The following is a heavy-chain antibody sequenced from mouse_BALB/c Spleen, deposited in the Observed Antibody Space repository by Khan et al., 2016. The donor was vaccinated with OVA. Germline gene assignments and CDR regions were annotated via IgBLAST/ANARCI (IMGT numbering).Heavy chain of an antibody. V-gene: IGHV5-6*01. J-gene: IGHJ3*01. Sequence: VELVESGGDLVKPGGSLKLSCEASGFTFSNYGMSWVRQTPDKRLEWVATISNGGSYTYNSDSVKGRLTVSRDNAKNTLYLQMSSLKSEDTAMYYCARHRFTWDAAWFAHWGQGTLVTVSA. CDR2: ISNGGSYT. D-gene: IGHD1-1*01. CDR3: ARHRFTWDAAWFAH. CDR1: GFTFSNYG.